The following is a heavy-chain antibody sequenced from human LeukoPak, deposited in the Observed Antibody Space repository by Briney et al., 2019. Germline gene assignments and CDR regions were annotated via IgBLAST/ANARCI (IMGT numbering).Heavy chain of an antibody. D-gene: IGHD6-19*01. CDR1: GFTFSGST. J-gene: IGHJ4*02. Sequence: GGSLRLSCAASGFTFSGSTMHWVRQAPGKGLEWVGRIRSKANSYATAYAASVKGRFTISRDDSKNTAYLQMNSLKIEDTAVYYCTRPYSSGYYWGQGTLVTVSS. CDR3: TRPYSSGYY. V-gene: IGHV3-73*01. CDR2: IRSKANSYAT.